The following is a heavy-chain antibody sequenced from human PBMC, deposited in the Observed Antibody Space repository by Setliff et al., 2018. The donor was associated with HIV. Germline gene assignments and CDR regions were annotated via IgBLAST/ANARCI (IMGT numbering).Heavy chain of an antibody. Sequence: ASVKVSCKVSGYTLTELSIHWVRQAPGKGLEWRGGFVPEHSETIYAQKFQGRVTMTEDTSTDTAFMELSGLTSEDTAVYYCATRGDLLGRRASTVTVYHYYLDVWGNGTTVTVSS. CDR3: ATRGDLLGRRASTVTVYHYYLDV. D-gene: IGHD4-17*01. J-gene: IGHJ6*03. CDR2: FVPEHSET. V-gene: IGHV1-24*01. CDR1: GYTLTELS.